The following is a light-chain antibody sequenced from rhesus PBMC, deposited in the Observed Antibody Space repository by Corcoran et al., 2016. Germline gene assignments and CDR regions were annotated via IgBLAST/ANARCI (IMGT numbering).Light chain of an antibody. V-gene: IGKV3-10*01. CDR3: YQHSSGYS. CDR2: GAS. J-gene: IGKJ2*01. CDR1: QSVSSS. Sequence: QVILTQSPATLSLSPGERATLSCRASQSVSSSLAWYQQKPGQAPRHLIYGASSRATGIPDRFLGSGSGTDFTLPISSLGPEDVGVYHCYQHSSGYSFGQGTKVEIK.